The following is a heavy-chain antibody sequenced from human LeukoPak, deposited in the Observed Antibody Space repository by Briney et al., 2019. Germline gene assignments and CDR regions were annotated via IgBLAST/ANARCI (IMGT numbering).Heavy chain of an antibody. J-gene: IGHJ4*02. CDR3: ARARTRLWGATTGYFDY. CDR1: GFTFSSYS. Sequence: PGGSLRLSCAASGFTFSSYSMNWVRQAPGKGLEWVSSISSSSSSYIYYADSVKGRFTISRDNAKNSLYLQMNSLRAEDTAVYYCARARTRLWGATTGYFDYWGQGTLVTVSS. CDR2: ISSSSSSYI. V-gene: IGHV3-21*01. D-gene: IGHD1-26*01.